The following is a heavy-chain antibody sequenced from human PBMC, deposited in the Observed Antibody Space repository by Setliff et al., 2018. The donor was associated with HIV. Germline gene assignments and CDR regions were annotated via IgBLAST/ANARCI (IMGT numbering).Heavy chain of an antibody. CDR1: GFRVTDTY. CDR3: AKGGYGGAYYVAGH. V-gene: IGHV3-53*01. Sequence: GGSLRLSCEAPGFRVTDTYMAWVRQAPGKGLEWVTLIYKAGKTYYADFVKGRFTIARDDTKNTVSLQMTNLEPGDTAMYYCAKGGYGGAYYVAGHWGQGTKVTVSS. CDR2: IYKAGKT. J-gene: IGHJ4*02. D-gene: IGHD5-18*01.